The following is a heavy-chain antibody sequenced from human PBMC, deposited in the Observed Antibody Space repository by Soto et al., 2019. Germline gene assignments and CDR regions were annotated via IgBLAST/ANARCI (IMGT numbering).Heavy chain of an antibody. Sequence: FETLSHPWAFFGWAFIGFYWTLIRQPPGKGLEWIGEINHSGSTNCNPSLKSRVTISVDTSKNQFSLKLSSVTAADTAVYYCARASNKRGYSYGPDYWGQGTLVTVSS. D-gene: IGHD5-18*01. V-gene: IGHV4-34*01. J-gene: IGHJ4*02. CDR1: GWAFIGFY. CDR2: INHSGST. CDR3: ARASNKRGYSYGPDY.